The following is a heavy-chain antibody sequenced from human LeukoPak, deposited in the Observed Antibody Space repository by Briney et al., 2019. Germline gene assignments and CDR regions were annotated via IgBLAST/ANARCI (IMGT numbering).Heavy chain of an antibody. Sequence: GGSLRLSCAASGFSFSNYGMHWVRQAPGKGLEWVAVIWNDGKVKNYAASVKGRVTISRDNSKNTLYLQMNSLRAEDTAVYYCARGRNLVATSGYFDYWGQGTLVTVSS. D-gene: IGHD5-12*01. CDR3: ARGRNLVATSGYFDY. CDR1: GFSFSNYG. J-gene: IGHJ4*02. CDR2: IWNDGKVK. V-gene: IGHV3-33*01.